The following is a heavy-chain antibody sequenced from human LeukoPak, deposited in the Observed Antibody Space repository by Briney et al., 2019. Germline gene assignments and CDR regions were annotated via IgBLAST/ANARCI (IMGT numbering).Heavy chain of an antibody. CDR3: ARDRLRLGELPILNKKNNYFDY. D-gene: IGHD3-16*01. CDR2: IKEDGSEK. V-gene: IGHV3-7*01. Sequence: GGSLRLSCAASGFTFSNYWMNWVSQAPGKGLEWVANIKEDGSEKYYVDSVKGRFTISRDNAKNSLYLQMNSLRADDMAVYYCARDRLRLGELPILNKKNNYFDYWGQGTLVTVSS. J-gene: IGHJ4*02. CDR1: GFTFSNYW.